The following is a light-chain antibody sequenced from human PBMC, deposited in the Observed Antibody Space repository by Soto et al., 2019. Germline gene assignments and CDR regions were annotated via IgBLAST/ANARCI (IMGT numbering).Light chain of an antibody. V-gene: IGKV1-6*02. Sequence: IHISQSPSSLSASAGEKIIFTCRASRDGGSDVSWYQQKPGQAPKLLIYAASNLYTGVPSRFSGSRSGTEFTLTISSLQPEDFASYYCLQDYGESWTIGQGTKVDIK. CDR1: RDGGSD. CDR2: AAS. CDR3: LQDYGESWT. J-gene: IGKJ1*01.